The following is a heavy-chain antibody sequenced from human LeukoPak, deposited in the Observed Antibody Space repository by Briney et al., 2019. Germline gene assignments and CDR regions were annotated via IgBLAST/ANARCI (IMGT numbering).Heavy chain of an antibody. D-gene: IGHD3-22*01. V-gene: IGHV4-4*07. CDR1: GGSISSYY. Sequence: PSETLSLTCTVSGGSISSYYWSWIRQPAGKGLEWIGRIYTSGSTNYNPSLKSRVTMSVDTSKNQFSLKLSSVTAADTAVYYCARESDYDSSGYYLEGSTGHFDLWGRGTLVTVSS. J-gene: IGHJ2*01. CDR2: IYTSGST. CDR3: ARESDYDSSGYYLEGSTGHFDL.